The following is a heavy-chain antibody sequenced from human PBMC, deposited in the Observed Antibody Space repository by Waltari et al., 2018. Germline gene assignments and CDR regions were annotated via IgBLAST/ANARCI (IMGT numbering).Heavy chain of an antibody. Sequence: QVQLVQSGAEVKKPGASVKVSCKVSGYTLTELSMHWVRPAPGKGLEWMGGFDPEDGETIYAQKFQGRVTMTEDTSTDTAYMELSSLRSEDTAVYYCATGVPEYSSSTGSHYYYYGMDVWGQGTTVTVSS. V-gene: IGHV1-24*01. CDR2: FDPEDGET. CDR1: GYTLTELS. D-gene: IGHD6-6*01. CDR3: ATGVPEYSSSTGSHYYYYGMDV. J-gene: IGHJ6*02.